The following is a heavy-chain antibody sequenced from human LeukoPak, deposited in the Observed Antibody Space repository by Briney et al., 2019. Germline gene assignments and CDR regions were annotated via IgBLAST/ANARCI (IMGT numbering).Heavy chain of an antibody. V-gene: IGHV1-2*02. J-gene: IGHJ4*02. CDR1: GYTFTAYY. CDR2: INPNTGGT. CDR3: AREGAPQLSSYFDH. Sequence: ASVKVSCTASGYTFTAYYIHWVRQAPGQGLEWMGWINPNTGGTNFAQRFQGRVTMTRDTSINTAYMELNSLRSDDTAMYYCAREGAPQLSSYFDHWGQGTLVTVSS. D-gene: IGHD1-1*01.